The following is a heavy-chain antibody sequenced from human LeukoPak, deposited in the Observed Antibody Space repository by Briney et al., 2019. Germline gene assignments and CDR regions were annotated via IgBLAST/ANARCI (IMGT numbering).Heavy chain of an antibody. Sequence: GGSLRLSCAASGFTFTSFDMSWVRQARGRGLEWVSTLACLDSSCTEYYADSVKGRFSISRDNSKSTLSLQMNSLRVDDTAIYYCARDSEGCFDYWGQGTLVTVSS. CDR1: GFTFTSFD. D-gene: IGHD3-10*01. CDR3: ARDSEGCFDY. V-gene: IGHV3-23*01. J-gene: IGHJ4*02. CDR2: LACLDSSCTE.